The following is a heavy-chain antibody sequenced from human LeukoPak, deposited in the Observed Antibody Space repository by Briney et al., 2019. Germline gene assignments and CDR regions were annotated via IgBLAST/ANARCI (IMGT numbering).Heavy chain of an antibody. CDR3: AHSGGYCSSSTCYDHFDS. V-gene: IGHV2-5*02. J-gene: IGHJ4*02. D-gene: IGHD2-2*01. CDR2: IYWDDDK. CDR1: GFSLRTSGVG. Sequence: SGPTLVKPTQTLTLTCTFSGFSLRTSGVGVGWIRQPPGKALEWLALIYWDDDKRYSPSLKTRLTITADTSKNQVVLTMTNMDAVDKATYYCAHSGGYCSSSTCYDHFDSWGQGTLVTVSS.